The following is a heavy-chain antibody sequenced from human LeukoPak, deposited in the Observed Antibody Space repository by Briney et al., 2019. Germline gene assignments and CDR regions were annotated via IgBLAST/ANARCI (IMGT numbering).Heavy chain of an antibody. Sequence: GGSLRLSCAGAGFIFTDVWMSWVRQAPGKGLEWVGRIKSKSDGGTIDYAAPVKGRITVSRDDSGKTLSLELNNLKTEDTGVYYCTTDLDYWGQGTLVTVSS. CDR1: GFIFTDVW. V-gene: IGHV3-15*01. J-gene: IGHJ4*02. CDR2: IKSKSDGGTI. CDR3: TTDLDY.